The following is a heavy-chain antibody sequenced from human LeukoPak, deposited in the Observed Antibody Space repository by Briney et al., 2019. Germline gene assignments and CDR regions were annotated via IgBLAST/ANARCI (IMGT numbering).Heavy chain of an antibody. CDR3: ARVLMT. J-gene: IGHJ4*02. V-gene: IGHV4-34*01. Sequence: PSETLSLTCAVYGGSFSGKYWTWIRQPPGKGLEWIGEITHSGSTYYNPSLKSRVTISVDTSKNQFSLKLNSVTAADTAVYYCARVLMTWGEGTLVTVSS. CDR2: ITHSGST. CDR1: GGSFSGKY.